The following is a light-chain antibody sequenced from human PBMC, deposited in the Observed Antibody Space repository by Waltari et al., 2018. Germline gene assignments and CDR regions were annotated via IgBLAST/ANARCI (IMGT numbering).Light chain of an antibody. CDR1: QSVSSN. V-gene: IGKV3-15*01. CDR3: QQYSSPPFT. CDR2: GAS. J-gene: IGKJ3*01. Sequence: EIVMTQSPATLSVSPGDRATLSCRASQSVSSNLAWYQQKPGQAPRLLIYGASTRATGIPARFSGSGSGTDFTLTISSLQAEDVAVYYCQQYSSPPFTFGPGTKVDI.